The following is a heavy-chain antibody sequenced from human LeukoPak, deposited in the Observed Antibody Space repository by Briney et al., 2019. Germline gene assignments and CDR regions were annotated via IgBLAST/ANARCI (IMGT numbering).Heavy chain of an antibody. V-gene: IGHV4-34*01. Sequence: PSETLSLTCAVYGGSFSGYYWSWIRQPPGKGLEWIGEINLSGGTNYNPSLKSRVTISVDTSKNQFSLKLSSVTAADTAVYYCARRSPRYGSGRRGAFDVWGQGTMVTVSS. D-gene: IGHD3-10*01. CDR3: ARRSPRYGSGRRGAFDV. J-gene: IGHJ3*01. CDR2: INLSGGT. CDR1: GGSFSGYY.